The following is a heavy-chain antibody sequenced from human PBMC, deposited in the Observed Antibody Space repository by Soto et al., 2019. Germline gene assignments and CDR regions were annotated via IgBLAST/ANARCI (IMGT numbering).Heavy chain of an antibody. J-gene: IGHJ4*02. D-gene: IGHD2-15*01. CDR3: AKDKASGGY. V-gene: IGHV3-23*01. CDR1: GFGFSSYA. Sequence: GGSLSLSCAASGFGFSSYAMSWVRQAPGKGLEWVSGITPGGDTIYYADSVKGRFTISRDNSKNTLYLQMDSLRGEDTAIYYCAKDKASGGYWGQGTLVTVSS. CDR2: ITPGGDTI.